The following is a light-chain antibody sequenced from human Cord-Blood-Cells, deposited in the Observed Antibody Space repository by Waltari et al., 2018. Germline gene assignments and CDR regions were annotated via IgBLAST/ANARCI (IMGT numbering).Light chain of an antibody. J-gene: IGLJ2*01. CDR1: SSDVGGYNY. CDR2: DVR. CDR3: CSYAGSVV. V-gene: IGLV2-11*01. Sequence: QSALTQPRSVSGSPGQSVTISCIGTSSDVGGYNYVSWYHQHPGKAPKLMIYDVRKRPSGVPDRFPGSKSRNTASLTISGLQAEDEADYYCCSYAGSVVFGGGTKLTVL.